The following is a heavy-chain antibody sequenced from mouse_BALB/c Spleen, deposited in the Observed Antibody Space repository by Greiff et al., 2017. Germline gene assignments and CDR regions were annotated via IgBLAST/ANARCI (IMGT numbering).Heavy chain of an antibody. J-gene: IGHJ3*01. V-gene: IGHV5-6-5*01. D-gene: IGHD1-1*01. CDR3: AYYYGSSPWFAY. CDR1: GFTFSSYA. Sequence: EVQVVESGGGLVKPGGSLKLSCAASGFTFSSYAMSWVRQTPEKRLEWVASISSGGSTYYPDSVKGRFTISRDNARNILYLQMSSLRSEDTAMYYCAYYYGSSPWFAYWGQGTLVTVSA. CDR2: ISSGGST.